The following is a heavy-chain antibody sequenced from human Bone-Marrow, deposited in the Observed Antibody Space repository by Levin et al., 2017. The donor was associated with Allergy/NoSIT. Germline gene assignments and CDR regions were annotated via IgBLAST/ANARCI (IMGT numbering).Heavy chain of an antibody. V-gene: IGHV1-18*01. J-gene: IGHJ4*02. D-gene: IGHD3-22*01. CDR2: ISAYNGNT. Sequence: KSGESLKISCKASGYTFNVYGITWVRQAPGQGLEWMGWISAYNGNTDYSEKFQGRVAMTTDTSTSTVYMELRSLRSDDTALYYCARVEYHDSSGYYGYWGQGTQVTVSS. CDR3: ARVEYHDSSGYYGY. CDR1: GYTFNVYG.